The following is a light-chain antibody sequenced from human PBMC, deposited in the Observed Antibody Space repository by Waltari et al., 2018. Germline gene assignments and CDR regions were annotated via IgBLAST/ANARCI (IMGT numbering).Light chain of an antibody. V-gene: IGLV2-14*01. CDR1: RRDVGGYKY. CDR3: NSYTDSII. CDR2: KVS. J-gene: IGLJ2*01. Sequence: QSALTQTVSVSGSHGQSITIFCTGPRRDVGGYKYVSWYQHYPGKAPKLIIYKVSNRPSEVSARFSGSKSGNTASLAISGHQAEDEADYDCNSYTDSIIFGGGTKLTVL.